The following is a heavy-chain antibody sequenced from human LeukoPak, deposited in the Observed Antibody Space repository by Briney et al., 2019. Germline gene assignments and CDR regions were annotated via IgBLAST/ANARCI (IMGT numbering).Heavy chain of an antibody. V-gene: IGHV1-2*02. D-gene: IGHD4-23*01. CDR1: GYTFTGYY. J-gene: IGHJ4*02. CDR3: ATLLGATVVTHFDY. Sequence: GASVKVSCKASGYTFTGYYMHWVRQAPGQGLEWMGWINPNSGGTNYAQKFQGRVTMTRDTSISTAYMELSRLRSDDTAVYYCATLLGATVVTHFDYWGQGTLVTVSS. CDR2: INPNSGGT.